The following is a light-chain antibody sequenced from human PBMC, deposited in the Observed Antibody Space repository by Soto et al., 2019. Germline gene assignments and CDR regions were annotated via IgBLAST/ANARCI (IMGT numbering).Light chain of an antibody. CDR2: DVS. CDR1: QSISGW. Sequence: DIQMTHSPSTLSASVGDRGTITCRASQSISGWLAWYQVKPGKAPKLLIYDVSTSGSGVPSRFSDSGSGTGFNLTISSRQPDDFATYYCQQDNTYWTFGQGTKVEMK. V-gene: IGKV1-5*01. J-gene: IGKJ1*01. CDR3: QQDNTYWT.